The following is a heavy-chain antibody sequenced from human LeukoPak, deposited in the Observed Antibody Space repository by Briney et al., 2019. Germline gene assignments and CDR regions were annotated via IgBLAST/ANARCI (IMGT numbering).Heavy chain of an antibody. CDR3: ARDDRCGPQYYGSGSLYYYYGMDV. J-gene: IGHJ6*02. CDR1: GYTFTSYG. CDR2: ISAYNGNT. Sequence: ASVKVSCKASGYTFTSYGISWVRQAPGQGLEWMGWISAYNGNTNYAQKLQGRVTMTTDTSTSTAYMELRSLRSDDTAVYYCARDDRCGPQYYGSGSLYYYYGMDVWGQGTTVNV. V-gene: IGHV1-18*01. D-gene: IGHD3-10*01.